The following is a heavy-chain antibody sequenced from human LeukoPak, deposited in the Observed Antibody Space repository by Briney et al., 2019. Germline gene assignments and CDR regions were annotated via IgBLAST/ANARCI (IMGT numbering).Heavy chain of an antibody. V-gene: IGHV1-8*01. CDR3: ARAAGRGYSGYDLDY. CDR1: GYTFTSYD. D-gene: IGHD5-12*01. J-gene: IGHJ4*02. CDR2: MNPNSGNT. Sequence: ASVKVSCKASGYTFTSYDINWVRQATGQALEWTGWMNPNSGNTGYAQKFQGRVTMTRNTSISTAYMELSSLRSEDTAVYYCARAAGRGYSGYDLDYGGQGTLVTVS.